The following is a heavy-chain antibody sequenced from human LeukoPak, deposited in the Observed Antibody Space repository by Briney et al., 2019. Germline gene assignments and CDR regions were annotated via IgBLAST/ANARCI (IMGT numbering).Heavy chain of an antibody. Sequence: PGGSLRLSCGASGLTVSSNYMSWVRQAPGKGLEWVSIIYSGGSTYYADSVKGRFTISRDTSKNTLYLQMNSLRAEDTAVYYCARSMGAPDYWGQGTLVTVSS. J-gene: IGHJ4*02. CDR2: IYSGGST. CDR1: GLTVSSNY. D-gene: IGHD1-26*01. V-gene: IGHV3-66*01. CDR3: ARSMGAPDY.